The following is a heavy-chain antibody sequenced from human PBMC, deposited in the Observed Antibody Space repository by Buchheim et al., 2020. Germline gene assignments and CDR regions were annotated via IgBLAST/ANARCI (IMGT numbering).Heavy chain of an antibody. D-gene: IGHD3-22*01. J-gene: IGHJ4*02. V-gene: IGHV3-33*01. CDR1: GFTFSSYG. CDR3: ARDGAEPGLWYYYDSSGYYHDY. CDR2: IWYDGSNK. Sequence: QVQLVESGGGVVQPGRSLRLSCAASGFTFSSYGMHWVRQAPGKGLEWVAVIWYDGSNKYYADSVKGRFTISRDNSKNTLYLQMNSLRAEDTAVYYCARDGAEPGLWYYYDSSGYYHDYWGQGTL.